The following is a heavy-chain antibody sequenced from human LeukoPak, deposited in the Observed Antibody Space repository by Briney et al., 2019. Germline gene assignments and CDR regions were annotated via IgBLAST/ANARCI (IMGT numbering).Heavy chain of an antibody. Sequence: GGSLRLSCAASGFTFSSYAMHWVRQAPGKGLEWVAVISYDGSNKYYADSVKGRFTISRDNSKNTLYLQMNSLRAEDTAVYYSARDRGDGDAPDAFDIWGQGTMVTVSS. CDR1: GFTFSSYA. D-gene: IGHD4-17*01. CDR3: ARDRGDGDAPDAFDI. CDR2: ISYDGSNK. V-gene: IGHV3-30*04. J-gene: IGHJ3*02.